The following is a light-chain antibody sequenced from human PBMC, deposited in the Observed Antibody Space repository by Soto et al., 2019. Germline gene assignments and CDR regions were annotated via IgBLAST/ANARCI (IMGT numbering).Light chain of an antibody. Sequence: EIMMTQSPATLSVSPGERATLSCRASQSVSNNLAWNQQKPGQVPRLLIYYASTRATGIPARFSGSGSGTEFTLTISSLQSEDFALYYCQQYNNWPPITFGQGTRLEIK. CDR1: QSVSNN. CDR3: QQYNNWPPIT. V-gene: IGKV3-15*01. CDR2: YAS. J-gene: IGKJ5*01.